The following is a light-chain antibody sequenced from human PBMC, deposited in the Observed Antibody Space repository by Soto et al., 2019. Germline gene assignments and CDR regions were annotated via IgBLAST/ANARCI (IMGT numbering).Light chain of an antibody. V-gene: IGLV1-47*01. J-gene: IGLJ7*01. Sequence: QSVLTQPPSASGTPGQRVTISCSGSSYNIGSNYVYWYQQLPGTAPKLLIYRNNQRPSGVPDRFSGSKSGTSASLAISGLRSEDEADHYCAAWDDSLSGAVFGGGTQLTVL. CDR3: AAWDDSLSGAV. CDR1: SYNIGSNY. CDR2: RNN.